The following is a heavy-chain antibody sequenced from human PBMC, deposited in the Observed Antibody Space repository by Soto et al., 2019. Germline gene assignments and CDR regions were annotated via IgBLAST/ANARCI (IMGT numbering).Heavy chain of an antibody. D-gene: IGHD6-19*01. CDR3: ARDAVAGRGGIYDY. J-gene: IGHJ4*02. CDR1: GGSISSSSYY. Sequence: QLQLQESGPGLVKPSETLSLTCTVSGGSISSSSYYWGWIRQPPGKGLEWIGSIYYSGSTYYNPSLKSRVTISVDTSKNQFSLKLRFVTAADTAVYYCARDAVAGRGGIYDYRGQGTLVTVSS. CDR2: IYYSGST. V-gene: IGHV4-39*02.